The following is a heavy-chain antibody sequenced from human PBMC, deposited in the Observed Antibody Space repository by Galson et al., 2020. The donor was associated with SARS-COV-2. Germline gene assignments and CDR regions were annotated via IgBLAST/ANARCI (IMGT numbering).Heavy chain of an antibody. CDR2: IYYSGST. CDR3: ARDPGETTGGMDV. J-gene: IGHJ6*02. Sequence: VETSETLSLTCTVSAGSISSGDNYWSWIRQPPGKGLGWSGYIYYSGSTYYNPSLKSRVTISVDTSKNQFSLKLSSVTAADTAVYYCARDPGETTGGMDVWGQGTTVTVSS. CDR1: AGSISSGDNY. D-gene: IGHD4-17*01. V-gene: IGHV4-30-4*01.